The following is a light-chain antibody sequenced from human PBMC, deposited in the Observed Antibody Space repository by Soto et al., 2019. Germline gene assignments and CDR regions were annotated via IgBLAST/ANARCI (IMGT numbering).Light chain of an antibody. Sequence: QSALTQPVSVSGSPGQSITISCSGTNSDIGAYDYVSWYQQHPGKPPKLIIYNVNNRPSGVSFRFSGSKSANTASLTISGLQTEDEADYYCLSHTTRRIYVFGPGTKLTVL. CDR3: LSHTTRRIYV. CDR1: NSDIGAYDY. V-gene: IGLV2-14*03. J-gene: IGLJ1*01. CDR2: NVN.